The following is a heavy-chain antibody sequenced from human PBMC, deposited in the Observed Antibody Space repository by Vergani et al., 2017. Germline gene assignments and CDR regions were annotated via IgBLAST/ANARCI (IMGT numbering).Heavy chain of an antibody. V-gene: IGHV5-51*01. Sequence: EVQLVQSGAEVKKPGESLKISCQISWYSFTNYWIGWVRQMPGKGLEWMGIIHPADSDTRYTPSFQGQVTISVAKSISTAYLQRSILRASDSAMYYCARLYGRDSSGSKYFDYWGQGTLVTVSS. CDR2: IHPADSDT. J-gene: IGHJ4*02. D-gene: IGHD3-22*01. CDR1: WYSFTNYW. CDR3: ARLYGRDSSGSKYFDY.